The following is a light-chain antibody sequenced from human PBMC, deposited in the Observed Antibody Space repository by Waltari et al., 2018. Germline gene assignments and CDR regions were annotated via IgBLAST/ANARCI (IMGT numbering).Light chain of an antibody. Sequence: DIVMTQTPLSLPVTPGEPASISCASIQTLLKSDDGLTYLDWFLQKPGQSPQLLIYSLSYRASGVPDRFSGTGSGSSFSLKISRVEAKDVGIYYCMQRLEFPYTFGQGTRL. J-gene: IGKJ2*01. CDR2: SLS. V-gene: IGKV2-40*01. CDR3: MQRLEFPYT. CDR1: QTLLKSDDGLTY.